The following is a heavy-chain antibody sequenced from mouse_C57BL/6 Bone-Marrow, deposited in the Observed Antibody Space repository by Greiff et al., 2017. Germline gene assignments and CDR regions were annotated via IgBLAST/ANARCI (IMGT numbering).Heavy chain of an antibody. CDR2: IYPGDGDT. CDR3: ARHYGKSPWFAY. D-gene: IGHD2-1*01. Sequence: QVQLQQSGPELVKPGASVKISCKASGYAFSSSWMNWVKQRPGKGLEWIGRIYPGDGDTNYNGKFKGKATLTADKSSSTAYMQLSSLTSEDSAVYFCARHYGKSPWFAYWGQGTLVTVSA. J-gene: IGHJ3*01. V-gene: IGHV1-82*01. CDR1: GYAFSSSW.